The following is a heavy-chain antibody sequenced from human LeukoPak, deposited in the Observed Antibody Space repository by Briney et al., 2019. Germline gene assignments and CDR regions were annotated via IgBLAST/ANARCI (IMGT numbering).Heavy chain of an antibody. CDR1: GFTFSGYA. CDR3: VLSGYNKILAWGY. J-gene: IGHJ4*02. D-gene: IGHD5-18*01. V-gene: IGHV3-23*01. Sequence: GGPLRLSCAASGFTFSGYAMSWVRQAPGEGLEWVSSISLSGATTYYADSVKGRFTISRDNSKNTLYLQMNTLRAEDTALYYCVLSGYNKILAWGYWGQGTLVTVSS. CDR2: ISLSGATT.